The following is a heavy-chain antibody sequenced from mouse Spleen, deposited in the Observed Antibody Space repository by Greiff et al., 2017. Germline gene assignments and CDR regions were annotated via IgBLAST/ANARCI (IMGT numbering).Heavy chain of an antibody. CDR1: GFTFSSYA. CDR2: ISSGGGNT. D-gene: IGHD1-1*01. J-gene: IGHJ2*01. Sequence: EVQVVESGGGLVKLGGSLKLSCAASGFTFSSYAMSWVRQTPEKRLEWVATISSGGGNTYYPDSVKGRFTISRDNAKNTLYLQMSSLKSEDTAMYYCARQDYYGSSYDYWGQGTTLTVSS. V-gene: IGHV5-9-3*01. CDR3: ARQDYYGSSYDY.